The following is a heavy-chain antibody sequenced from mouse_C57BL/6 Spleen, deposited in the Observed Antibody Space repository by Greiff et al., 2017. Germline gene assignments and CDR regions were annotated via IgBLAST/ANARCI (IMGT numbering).Heavy chain of an antibody. D-gene: IGHD1-1*01. V-gene: IGHV1-15*01. CDR3: TRKATVVRGDFDY. CDR1: GYTFTDYE. Sequence: VQLQDSGAELVRPGASVTLSCKASGYTFTDYEMHWVKQTPVHVLEWIGALDPETGGTAYNQKFKGKAILPADKSSRTPYMELRSLTYEDAAVYSSTRKATVVRGDFDYGGQGTTLSESS. J-gene: IGHJ2*01. CDR2: LDPETGGT.